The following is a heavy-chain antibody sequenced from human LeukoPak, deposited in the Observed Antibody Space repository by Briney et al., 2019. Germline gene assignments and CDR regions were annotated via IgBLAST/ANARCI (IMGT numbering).Heavy chain of an antibody. CDR2: INPNSGGT. J-gene: IGHJ4*02. Sequence: GASVKVSCKASGYTFTGYYMHWVRQAPGQGLEWMGWINPNSGGTNYAQKFQGRVTITRDTSISTAYMELSRLRSDDTAVYYCARDGLYCSSTSCRTTVFGYWGQGTLVTVSS. CDR3: ARDGLYCSSTSCRTTVFGY. D-gene: IGHD2-2*01. CDR1: GYTFTGYY. V-gene: IGHV1-2*02.